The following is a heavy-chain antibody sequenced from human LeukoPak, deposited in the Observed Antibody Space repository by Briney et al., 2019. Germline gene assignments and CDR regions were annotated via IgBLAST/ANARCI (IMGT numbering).Heavy chain of an antibody. CDR2: IYTSGST. CDR1: GGSISSYY. V-gene: IGHV4-4*07. D-gene: IGHD3-10*01. J-gene: IGHJ4*02. CDR3: ARDPKLLWFGEYPFDY. Sequence: SETLSLTCTVSGGSISSYYWSWIRQPAGKGLEWIGRIYTSGSTNYNPSLKSRVTMSVDTSKNQFSLKLSSVTAADTAVYYCARDPKLLWFGEYPFDYWGQGTLVTVSS.